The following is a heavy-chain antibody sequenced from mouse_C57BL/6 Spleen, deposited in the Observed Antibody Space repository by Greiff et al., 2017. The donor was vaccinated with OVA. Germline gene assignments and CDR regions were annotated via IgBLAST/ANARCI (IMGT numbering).Heavy chain of an antibody. V-gene: IGHV1-59*01. CDR1: GYTFTSYW. D-gene: IGHD2-5*01. CDR3: ARSNYSNSLDY. J-gene: IGHJ2*01. CDR2: IDPSDSYT. Sequence: QVQLQQSGAELVRPGTSVKLSCKASGYTFTSYWMHWVKQRPGQGLEWIGVIDPSDSYTNYNQKFKGKATLTVDTSSSTAYMQLSSLTSEDSAVYYCARSNYSNSLDYWGQGTTLTVSS.